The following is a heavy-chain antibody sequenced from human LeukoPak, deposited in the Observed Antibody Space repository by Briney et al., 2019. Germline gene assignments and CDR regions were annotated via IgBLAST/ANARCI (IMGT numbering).Heavy chain of an antibody. V-gene: IGHV5-51*01. J-gene: IGHJ4*02. CDR1: GYTFANYW. CDR2: IYPGDSDT. CDR3: AKQVGVVVTATDYFDY. D-gene: IGHD2-15*01. Sequence: GESLQISCKVSGYTFANYWIAWVRQMPGKGPEWKGNIYPGDSDTRYNPSFQGQVTISADKSTSTTYLQWSSLKASDTAMYYCAKQVGVVVTATDYFDYWGQGTLVMVSS.